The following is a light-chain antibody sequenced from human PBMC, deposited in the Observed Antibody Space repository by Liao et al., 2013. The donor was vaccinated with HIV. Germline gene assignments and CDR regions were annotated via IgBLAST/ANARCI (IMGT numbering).Light chain of an antibody. J-gene: IGLJ2*01. V-gene: IGLV3-1*01. CDR3: QAWDANVV. CDR2: QDS. CDR1: KLGNKF. Sequence: SYVLTQPPSVSVSPGQTATIACSGDKLGNKFTSWYQQRPGQSPVLVIYQDSKRPSGIPERFSGSNSGNTATLTISGTQAMDEADYYCQAWDANVVLGGGTKLTVL.